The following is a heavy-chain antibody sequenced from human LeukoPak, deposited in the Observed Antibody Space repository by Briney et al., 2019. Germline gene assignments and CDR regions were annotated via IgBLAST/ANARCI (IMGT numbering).Heavy chain of an antibody. CDR1: GGTFSSYA. D-gene: IGHD6-6*01. Sequence: GASVKVSCKASGGTFSSYAISWVRQAPGQGLEWMGGIIPIFGTANYAQKFQGRVTITTDESTSTAYMELSSLRSEDTAVYYCAVGADSNRNQYSSSLYYMDVWGKGTTVTVSS. CDR3: AVGADSNRNQYSSSLYYMDV. J-gene: IGHJ6*03. CDR2: IIPIFGTA. V-gene: IGHV1-69*05.